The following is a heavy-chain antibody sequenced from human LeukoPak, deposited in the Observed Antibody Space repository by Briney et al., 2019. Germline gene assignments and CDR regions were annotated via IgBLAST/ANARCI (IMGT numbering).Heavy chain of an antibody. Sequence: ASVKVSCKASGGTFSSYAISWVRQASGQGLEWMGWMNPNSGNTGYAQKFQGRVTITRNTSISTAYMELSSLRSEDTAVYYCAYSSSWWDYWGQGTLVTVSS. V-gene: IGHV1-8*03. D-gene: IGHD6-13*01. CDR3: AYSSSWWDY. J-gene: IGHJ4*02. CDR2: MNPNSGNT. CDR1: GGTFSSYA.